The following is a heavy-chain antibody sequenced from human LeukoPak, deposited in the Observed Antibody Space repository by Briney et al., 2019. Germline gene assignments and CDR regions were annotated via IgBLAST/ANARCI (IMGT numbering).Heavy chain of an antibody. CDR2: IDPSDSYT. CDR1: GYSFTSYW. V-gene: IGHV5-10-1*01. Sequence: GESLKISCKGSGYSFTSYWISWVRQMPGKGLEWMGRIDPSDSYTNYSPSFQGHVTISADKSISTAYLQWSSLKASDTAMYYCARHVPYGDYVNCYYYGMDVWGKGTTVTVSS. CDR3: ARHVPYGDYVNCYYYGMDV. J-gene: IGHJ6*04. D-gene: IGHD4-17*01.